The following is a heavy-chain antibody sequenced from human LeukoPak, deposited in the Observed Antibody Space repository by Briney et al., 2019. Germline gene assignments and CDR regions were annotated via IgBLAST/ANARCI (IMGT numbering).Heavy chain of an antibody. CDR3: ARASSDDFYYYYYMDV. V-gene: IGHV1-24*01. J-gene: IGHJ6*03. Sequence: ASVKVSCKVSGYTLTELSMHWVRQAPGKGLEWMGGFDPEDGETIYAQKFQGRVTITADESTSTAYMELSSLRSEDTAVYYCARASSDDFYYYYYMDVWGKGTTVTVSS. D-gene: IGHD3-3*01. CDR1: GYTLTELS. CDR2: FDPEDGET.